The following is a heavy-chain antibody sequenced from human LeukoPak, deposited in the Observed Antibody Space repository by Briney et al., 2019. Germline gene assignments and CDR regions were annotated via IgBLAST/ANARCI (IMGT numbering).Heavy chain of an antibody. J-gene: IGHJ5*02. CDR3: ARDRPGDWFDP. Sequence: SETLTLTCTVSTGSISSYYWSWIRQPPGKGLEWIGCIFDSGTTKYNPSLKSRVTISVDTSKNQFSLKLSSVTAADTAVYYCARDRPGDWFDPWGQGTLVTVSS. V-gene: IGHV4-59*01. CDR1: TGSISSYY. CDR2: IFDSGTT.